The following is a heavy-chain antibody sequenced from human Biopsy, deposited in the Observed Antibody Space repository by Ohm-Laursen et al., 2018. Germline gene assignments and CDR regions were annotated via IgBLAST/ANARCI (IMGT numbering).Heavy chain of an antibody. J-gene: IGHJ4*02. Sequence: SVTLSFTCTVSDGSINSYYWNWIRQPPGKGLEWIGNIYYSGSTNFNPSLKSRVTISVDTSKNQFSLKLSSVTAADTAVYFCARGSSYGYDFDYWGQGTPVTVSS. CDR2: IYYSGST. D-gene: IGHD5-18*01. CDR3: ARGSSYGYDFDY. CDR1: DGSINSYY. V-gene: IGHV4-59*01.